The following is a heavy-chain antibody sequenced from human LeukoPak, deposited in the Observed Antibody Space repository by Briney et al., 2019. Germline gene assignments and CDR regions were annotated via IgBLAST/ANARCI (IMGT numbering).Heavy chain of an antibody. J-gene: IGHJ4*02. CDR2: IIPILGIA. D-gene: IGHD6-6*01. CDR1: GGTFSSYA. Sequence: SVKVSCKASGGTFSSYAISWVRQAPGQGLEWMGRIIPILGIANYAQKFQGRVTITADKSTSTAYMELSSLRSEDTAVYYCARAGYSSSSPGNYWGQGTLVTVSS. CDR3: ARAGYSSSSPGNY. V-gene: IGHV1-69*04.